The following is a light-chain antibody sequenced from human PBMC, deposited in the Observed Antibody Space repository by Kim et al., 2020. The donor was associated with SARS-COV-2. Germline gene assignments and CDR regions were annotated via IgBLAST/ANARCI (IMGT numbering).Light chain of an antibody. CDR1: SSNIGKNY. V-gene: IGLV1-51*01. CDR3: GTWDNSLRGLL. Sequence: QSVLTQPPSVSAAPGQKVTISCSGSSSNIGKNYVSWYQQLPGTAPKLLIYDNNQRPSGIPDRFSGSKSGTSATLGITGLQTGDEADYYCGTWDNSLRGLLFGGGTQLTVL. J-gene: IGLJ2*01. CDR2: DNN.